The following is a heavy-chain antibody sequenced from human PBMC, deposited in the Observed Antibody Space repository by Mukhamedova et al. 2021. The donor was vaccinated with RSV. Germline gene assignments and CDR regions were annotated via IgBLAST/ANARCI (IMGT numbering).Heavy chain of an antibody. Sequence: TISSDNAKNTLYLQMNSLNAEDTAVYYCARDAESWELPFDYWGQGTMGTVSS. D-gene: IGHD1-7*01. V-gene: IGHV3-74*01. CDR3: ARDAESWELPFDY. J-gene: IGHJ4*02.